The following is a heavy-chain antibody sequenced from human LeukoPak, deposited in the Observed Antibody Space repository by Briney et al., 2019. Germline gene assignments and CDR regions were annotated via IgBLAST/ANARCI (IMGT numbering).Heavy chain of an antibody. V-gene: IGHV3-9*01. CDR2: ISWNSGSI. J-gene: IGHJ6*03. D-gene: IGHD2-15*01. CDR1: GFTFYDYA. CDR3: ARVLRYCSGGNCYSGGLGYMDV. Sequence: PGRSLRLSCAASGFTFYDYAMHWVRHAPGKGLEWVSGISWNSGSIGYADSVKGRFTISRDNAKNSLFLQMNSLRAEDTAVYYCARVLRYCSGGNCYSGGLGYMDVWGKGTTVTISS.